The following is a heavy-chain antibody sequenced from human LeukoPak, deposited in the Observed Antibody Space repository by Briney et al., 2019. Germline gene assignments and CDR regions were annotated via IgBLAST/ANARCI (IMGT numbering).Heavy chain of an antibody. CDR2: FDTEDDET. V-gene: IGHV1-24*01. D-gene: IGHD5-12*01. CDR3: ATGSRSGYFLGGLYGMDV. Sequence: ASVKVSCKVSGYTLTELSMHWVRQAPGKGLEWMGGFDTEDDETIYAQKFQGRVTMTEDTSTDTAYMELSSLRSEDTAVYYCATGSRSGYFLGGLYGMDVWGQGTTVTVSS. CDR1: GYTLTELS. J-gene: IGHJ6*02.